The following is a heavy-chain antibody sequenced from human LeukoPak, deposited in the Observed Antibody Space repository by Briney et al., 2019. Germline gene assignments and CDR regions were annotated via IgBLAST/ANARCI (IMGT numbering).Heavy chain of an antibody. CDR1: GFTFSSYE. Sequence: GGSLRLSCAASGFTFSSYEMNWVRQAPGKGLEWVSYISSSGSTIYYVDSVKGRFTISRDNAKNSLYLQMNSLRAEDTAVYYCARSMITFGGVIVPFDYWGQGTLVTVSS. V-gene: IGHV3-48*03. CDR3: ARSMITFGGVIVPFDY. J-gene: IGHJ4*02. CDR2: ISSSGSTI. D-gene: IGHD3-16*02.